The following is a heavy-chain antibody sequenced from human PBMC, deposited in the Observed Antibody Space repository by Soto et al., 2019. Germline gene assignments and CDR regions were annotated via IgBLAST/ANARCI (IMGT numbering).Heavy chain of an antibody. J-gene: IGHJ3*02. V-gene: IGHV3-30-3*01. CDR2: ISYDVSNK. Sequence: QVQLVESGGGVVQPGRSLRLSCAASGFTFSSYAMHWVRQAPGKGLEWVAIISYDVSNKYYADSVKGRFTISTDNSKNALYLQMNSLRTEDTAVYYCARAPGMQAAFDIWSQGTMVTVSS. CDR1: GFTFSSYA. CDR3: ARAPGMQAAFDI.